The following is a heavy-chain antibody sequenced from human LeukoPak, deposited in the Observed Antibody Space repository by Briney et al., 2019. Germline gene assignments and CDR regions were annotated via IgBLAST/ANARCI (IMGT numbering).Heavy chain of an antibody. Sequence: ASVKVSCKASGYTFTSYGISWVRHAPGQGLEWMGWISAYNGNTNYAQKLQGRVTMTTDTSTSTAYMELRSLRSDDTAVYYCAREGIAAADYNWFDPWGQGTLVTVSS. J-gene: IGHJ5*02. CDR2: ISAYNGNT. V-gene: IGHV1-18*01. D-gene: IGHD6-13*01. CDR1: GYTFTSYG. CDR3: AREGIAAADYNWFDP.